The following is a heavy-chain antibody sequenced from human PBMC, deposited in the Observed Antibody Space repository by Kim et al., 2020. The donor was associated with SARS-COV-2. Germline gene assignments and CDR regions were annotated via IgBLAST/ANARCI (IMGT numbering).Heavy chain of an antibody. Sequence: SETLSLTCTVSGGSISSYYWSWIRQPPGKGLEWIGYIYYSGSTNYNPSLKSRVTISVDTSKNQFSLKLSSVTAADTAVYYCARVPTTVTYNWFDPWGQGTLVTVSS. CDR2: IYYSGST. CDR1: GGSISSYY. D-gene: IGHD4-17*01. CDR3: ARVPTTVTYNWFDP. J-gene: IGHJ5*02. V-gene: IGHV4-59*13.